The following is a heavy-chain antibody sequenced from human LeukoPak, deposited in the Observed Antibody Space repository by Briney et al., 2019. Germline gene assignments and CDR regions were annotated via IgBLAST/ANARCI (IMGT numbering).Heavy chain of an antibody. D-gene: IGHD3-16*01. J-gene: IGHJ4*02. CDR3: ARARDATYYDYVWGSRLGRY. CDR1: GFTFSSYA. Sequence: GESLRLSCAASGFTFSSYAMHWVRQAPGKGLEWVAVISYDGSNKYYADSVKGRFTISRDNSKNTLYLQMNSLRAEDTAVYYCARARDATYYDYVWGSRLGRYWGQGTLVTVSS. CDR2: ISYDGSNK. V-gene: IGHV3-30-3*01.